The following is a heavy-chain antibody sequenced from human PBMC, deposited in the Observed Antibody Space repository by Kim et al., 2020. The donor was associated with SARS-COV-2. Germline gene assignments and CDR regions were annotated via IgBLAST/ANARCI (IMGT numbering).Heavy chain of an antibody. CDR3: ARWRGTKDYYTAMPLDI. CDR1: GGSINNYY. D-gene: IGHD3-3*01. V-gene: IGHV4-59*08. Sequence: SETLSLTCTVSGGSINNYYWGWVRQPPGKGLEWVGQIFYSGDTNYNPSLKSRVSISLDTSKTQFSLRLSSVTAADTAVYYCARWRGTKDYYTAMPLDIWG. CDR2: IFYSGDT. J-gene: IGHJ3*02.